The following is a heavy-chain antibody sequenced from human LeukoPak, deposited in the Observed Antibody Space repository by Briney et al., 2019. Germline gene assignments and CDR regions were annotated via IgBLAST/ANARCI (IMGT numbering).Heavy chain of an antibody. Sequence: TLSLTCTVSGGSISSGSYYWSWIRQPAGKGLEWIGRIYTSGSTNYNPSLKSRVTISVDTSKNQFSLKLSSVTAADTAVYYCARVSSIGGSGGFDPWGQGTLVTVSS. V-gene: IGHV4-61*02. J-gene: IGHJ5*02. CDR1: GGSISSGSYY. CDR2: IYTSGST. D-gene: IGHD6-19*01. CDR3: ARVSSIGGSGGFDP.